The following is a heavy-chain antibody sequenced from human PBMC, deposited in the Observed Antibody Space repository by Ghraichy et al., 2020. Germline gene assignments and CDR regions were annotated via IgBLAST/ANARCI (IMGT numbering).Heavy chain of an antibody. Sequence: ASAKDSCKVSGYTLTELSMHWVRQAPGKGLEWMGGFDPEDGETIYAQKFQGRVTMTEDTSTDTAYMELSSLRSEDTAVYYCAATTYYYDSSGYYLSNWGQGTLVTVSS. J-gene: IGHJ4*02. CDR2: FDPEDGET. V-gene: IGHV1-24*01. CDR3: AATTYYYDSSGYYLSN. D-gene: IGHD3-22*01. CDR1: GYTLTELS.